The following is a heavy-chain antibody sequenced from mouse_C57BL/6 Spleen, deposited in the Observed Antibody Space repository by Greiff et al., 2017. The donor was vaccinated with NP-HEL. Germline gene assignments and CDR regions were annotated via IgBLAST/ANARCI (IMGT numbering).Heavy chain of an antibody. V-gene: IGHV1-18*01. CDR1: GYTFTDYN. D-gene: IGHD1-1*01. Sequence: DVQLQESGPELVKPGASVKIPCKASGYTFTDYNMDWVKQSHGKSLEWIGDINPNNGGTIYNQKFKGKATLTVDKSSSTAYMELRSLTSEDTAVYYCARVGRGSLWYFDVWGTGTTVTVSS. J-gene: IGHJ1*03. CDR3: ARVGRGSLWYFDV. CDR2: INPNNGGT.